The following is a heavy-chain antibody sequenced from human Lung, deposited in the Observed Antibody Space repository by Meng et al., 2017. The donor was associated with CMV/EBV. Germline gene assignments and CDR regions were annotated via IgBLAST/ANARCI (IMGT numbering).Heavy chain of an antibody. Sequence: GGSLRLXCVASGFTFSSYGVSWVRQAPGKGLEWVSYISGSGSTIYYADSVKGRFTISRDNAKNSLHLQMNSLRAEDTAVYYCARDPLYDLGNFYYYGMDVWXKGTTVTVSS. CDR2: ISGSGSTI. CDR1: GFTFSSYG. J-gene: IGHJ6*04. D-gene: IGHD3-3*01. V-gene: IGHV3-48*03. CDR3: ARDPLYDLGNFYYYGMDV.